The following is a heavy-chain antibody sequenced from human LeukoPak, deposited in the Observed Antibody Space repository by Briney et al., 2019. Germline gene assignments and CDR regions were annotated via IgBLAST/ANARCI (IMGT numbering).Heavy chain of an antibody. D-gene: IGHD4-17*01. CDR3: ARTTSVTTKPVDY. Sequence: GRSLRLSCEAAGFTFSLYGIHWVRQAPGKGLEWVAVISHDGSNKDYADSVRGRFAISRDNSKNTVYLQVNSLRAEDTAVYYCARTTSVTTKPVDYWGQGTLVTVSS. CDR2: ISHDGSNK. J-gene: IGHJ4*02. CDR1: GFTFSLYG. V-gene: IGHV3-30*03.